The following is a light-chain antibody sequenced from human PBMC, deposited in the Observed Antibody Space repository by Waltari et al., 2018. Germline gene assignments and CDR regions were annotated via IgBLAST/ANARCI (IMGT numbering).Light chain of an antibody. Sequence: QSALTQPASVSGSPGQSITVSCTGASSDAGSYDLVCWYQQHPGKAPKLIIYEGNKRPSGVVTGFARFKSGNTAALTISGLQAEDETEYYCSANSGRGIVFGGGTKLTVL. CDR2: EGN. V-gene: IGLV2-23*01. CDR1: SSDAGSYDL. J-gene: IGLJ2*01. CDR3: SANSGRGIV.